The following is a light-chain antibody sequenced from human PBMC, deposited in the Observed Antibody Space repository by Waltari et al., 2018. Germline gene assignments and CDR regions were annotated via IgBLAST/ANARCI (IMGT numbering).Light chain of an antibody. Sequence: YELTQPPSVSVSPGQTASITCSGDDLGNKYVCWYYQKPGQSPVPVIYQDIKRPSGIPDRFSGSNAGNTATLTISGTQAMDEADYYCQVWASSTVLFGGGTKLTVL. CDR1: DLGNKY. V-gene: IGLV3-1*01. CDR3: QVWASSTVL. J-gene: IGLJ2*01. CDR2: QDI.